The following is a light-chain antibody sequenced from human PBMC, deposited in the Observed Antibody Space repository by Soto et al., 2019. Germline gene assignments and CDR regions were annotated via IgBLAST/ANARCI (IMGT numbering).Light chain of an antibody. CDR1: SSDVGGYNY. V-gene: IGLV2-11*01. Sequence: QSALTQPRSVSGSPGRSVTISCTGTSSDVGGYNYVSWYQQHPGKAPKLMIYDVSKRPSGVPDRFSGSKSGNTASLTISRLQAEDEADYYCCSYAGSYVFGTGTKVTVL. CDR2: DVS. CDR3: CSYAGSYV. J-gene: IGLJ1*01.